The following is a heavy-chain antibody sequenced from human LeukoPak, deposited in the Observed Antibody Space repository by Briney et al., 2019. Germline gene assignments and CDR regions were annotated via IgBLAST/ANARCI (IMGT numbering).Heavy chain of an antibody. CDR2: INHSGST. J-gene: IGHJ4*02. CDR3: AALRLCERVRICQGDY. V-gene: IGHV4-34*01. CDR1: GGSFSGYY. Sequence: SETLSLTCAVYGGSFSGYYWSWIRQPPGKGLEWIGEINHSGSTNYNPSLKSRVTISVDTSKNQFSLKLSSVTAADTAVYYCAALRLCERVRICQGDYWGQGTLVTVSS. D-gene: IGHD3-10*01.